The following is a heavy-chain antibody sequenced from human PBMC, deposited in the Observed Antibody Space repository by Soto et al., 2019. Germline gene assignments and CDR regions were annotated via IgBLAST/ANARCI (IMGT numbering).Heavy chain of an antibody. CDR2: ISANNGNT. J-gene: IGHJ4*02. V-gene: IGHV1-18*01. CDR3: ARDRGSYALDY. D-gene: IGHD1-26*01. Sequence: ASVKVSCRASGYTFTRSGISWVGQAPGQGPEWMGWISANNGNTNYVQKLQGRVTMTTDTSTSTAYMELRSLRSDDTAVYYCARDRGSYALDYWGQGTLVTVSS. CDR1: GYTFTRSG.